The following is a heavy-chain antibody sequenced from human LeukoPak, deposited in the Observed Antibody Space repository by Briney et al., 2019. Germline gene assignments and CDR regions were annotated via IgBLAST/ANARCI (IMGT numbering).Heavy chain of an antibody. Sequence: ASVKVSCKASGYTFTSYGISWVRQAPGQGLEWMGWISAYNGNTNYAQKLQGRVTMTTDTSTSTAYMELRSLRSDDTAVYYCARASLLYDFWSGYSYHYFDYWGQGTLVTVSS. CDR3: ARASLLYDFWSGYSYHYFDY. J-gene: IGHJ4*02. V-gene: IGHV1-18*01. CDR2: ISAYNGNT. D-gene: IGHD3-3*01. CDR1: GYTFTSYG.